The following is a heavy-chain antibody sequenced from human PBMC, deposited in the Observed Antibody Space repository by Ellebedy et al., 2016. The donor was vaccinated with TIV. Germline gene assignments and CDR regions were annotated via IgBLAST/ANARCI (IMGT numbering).Heavy chain of an antibody. CDR1: GYTFTGYY. Sequence: ASVKVSCKASGYTFTGYYMHWVRQAPGQGLEWMGWINPKSGGTNYAQKFQGRVTMTRDTSISTAYMELSRLRSDDTAVYYCARDNSGYEGTAFDIWGQGTMVTVSS. V-gene: IGHV1-2*02. J-gene: IGHJ3*02. CDR2: INPKSGGT. CDR3: ARDNSGYEGTAFDI. D-gene: IGHD5-12*01.